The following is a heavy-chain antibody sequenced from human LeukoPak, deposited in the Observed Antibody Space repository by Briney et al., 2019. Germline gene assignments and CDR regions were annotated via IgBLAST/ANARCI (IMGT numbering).Heavy chain of an antibody. CDR3: ARVLAVAGRGYYYYGMDV. D-gene: IGHD6-19*01. J-gene: IGHJ6*02. V-gene: IGHV1-69*13. CDR1: GGTFSSYA. CDR2: IIPIFGTA. Sequence: EASVKVSCKASGGTFSSYAISWVRQAPGQGLEWMGGIIPIFGTANYAQKFQGRVTITADESTSTAYMELSSLRSEDTAVYYCARVLAVAGRGYYYYGMDVWGQGTTVTVSS.